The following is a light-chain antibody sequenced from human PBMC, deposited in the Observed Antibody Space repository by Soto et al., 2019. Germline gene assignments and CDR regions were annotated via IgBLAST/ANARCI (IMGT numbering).Light chain of an antibody. J-gene: IGKJ2*01. CDR2: AVS. V-gene: IGKV1-17*01. CDR1: QDIGKD. CDR3: LQHKSFPFT. Sequence: DILMTQSPSSVSAAVGDRVTITCRASQDIGKDLGWFQQKPGKAPRRLIYAVSTLESGVPSRFSGSGSGTQFTLTISSLQPEDFAAYFCLQHKSFPFTFGQGTKVDIK.